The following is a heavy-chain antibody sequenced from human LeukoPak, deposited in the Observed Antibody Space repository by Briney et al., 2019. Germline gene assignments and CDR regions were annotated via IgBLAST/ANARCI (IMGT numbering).Heavy chain of an antibody. CDR3: ARGVYIAAAQYGY. Sequence: PSETLSLTCSASAGSISSHYWSWIRQPPGKGLEWIGYIYYSGTTNYNPSLKSRVTISVDTSKNQFSLKLSSVTAADTAVYYFARGVYIAAAQYGYWGQGTLVTVSS. D-gene: IGHD6-13*01. J-gene: IGHJ4*02. CDR2: IYYSGTT. V-gene: IGHV4-59*11. CDR1: AGSISSHY.